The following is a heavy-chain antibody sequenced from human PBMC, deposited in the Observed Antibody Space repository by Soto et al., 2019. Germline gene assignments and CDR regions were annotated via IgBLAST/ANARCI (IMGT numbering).Heavy chain of an antibody. J-gene: IGHJ4*02. CDR3: VTQLSVVVY. D-gene: IGHD1-1*01. CDR2: IHPNNGGT. V-gene: IGHV1-2*04. CDR1: GYSFTGNS. Sequence: QVHLVQSGAEVKKPGASVRVSCKASGYSFTGNSLHWVRQAPGQGLEWMGWIHPNNGGTNYALKFQGWVTMTRDTSVNTAYMDLNRLKSDDTAVYYFVTQLSVVVYWGQGTLVTVSS.